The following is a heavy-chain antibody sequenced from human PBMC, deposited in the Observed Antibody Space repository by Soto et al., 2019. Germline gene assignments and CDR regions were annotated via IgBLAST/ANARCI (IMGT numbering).Heavy chain of an antibody. V-gene: IGHV6-1*01. CDR2: TYYRSKWYN. D-gene: IGHD3-3*01. CDR1: GDSVSSNSAA. J-gene: IGHJ4*02. Sequence: SQTLSLTCAISGDSVSSNSAAWNWIRQSPSRGLEWLGRTYYRSKWYNDYAVSVKSRITINPDTSKNQFSLQLNSVTPEDTAVYYCARDPEEHDFWSGYSPTIFDYWGQGTLVTVSS. CDR3: ARDPEEHDFWSGYSPTIFDY.